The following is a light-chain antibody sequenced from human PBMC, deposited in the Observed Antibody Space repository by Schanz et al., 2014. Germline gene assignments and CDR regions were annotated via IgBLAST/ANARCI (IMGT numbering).Light chain of an antibody. J-gene: IGLJ3*02. Sequence: QSALTQPASVSGSPGQSITISCTGTSSDVGGYNYVSWYQQHPGKAPKLMIYAFSERPSGVPDRFSGSKSGNTASLTVSGLQAEDEADYYCSSYTSSSTLVFGGGTKLTVL. CDR1: SSDVGGYNY. CDR2: AFS. V-gene: IGLV2-14*01. CDR3: SSYTSSSTLV.